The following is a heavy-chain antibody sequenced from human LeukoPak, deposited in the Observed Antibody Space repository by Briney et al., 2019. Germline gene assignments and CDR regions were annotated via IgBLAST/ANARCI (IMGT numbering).Heavy chain of an antibody. J-gene: IGHJ4*02. Sequence: SGTLSLTCTVSGGSINDAPWNWLGKPPGQGLEWIGYIYHSGGTNYNPSLKSRVNISLDTSKNQFSLKLSSVTAADTAVYYCARVGTYYRSLDSWGQGALVTVSS. CDR2: IYHSGGT. CDR1: GGSINDAP. CDR3: ARVGTYYRSLDS. D-gene: IGHD3-10*01. V-gene: IGHV4-59*01.